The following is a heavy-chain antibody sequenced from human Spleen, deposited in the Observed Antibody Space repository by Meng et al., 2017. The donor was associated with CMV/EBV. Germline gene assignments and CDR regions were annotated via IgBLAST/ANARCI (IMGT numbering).Heavy chain of an antibody. Sequence: SETLSLTCTVSGYSISSDYYWGWIRQPPGKGLEYIGSIFHRGSTYYNPSLKSRVTISLDTSKNQFSLILSSVTAADTAVYYCARAPTSSSIAAMDYWGQGTLVTVSS. CDR3: ARAPTSSSIAAMDY. V-gene: IGHV4-38-2*02. CDR2: IFHRGST. CDR1: GYSISSDYY. J-gene: IGHJ4*02. D-gene: IGHD6-6*01.